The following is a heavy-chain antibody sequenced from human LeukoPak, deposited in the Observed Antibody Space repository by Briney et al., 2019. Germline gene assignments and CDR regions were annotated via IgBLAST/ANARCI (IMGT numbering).Heavy chain of an antibody. CDR3: ARVGNLRVGAEDAFDI. CDR2: ITSSGSAI. Sequence: GGSLRLSCETSGFTFSSYEMNWVRQGPGKGLEWVSFITSSGSAIYYADSVRGRFTVSRDNAKNSLTLQMNSLRAEDTAVYFCARVGNLRVGAEDAFDIWGQGTLVSVSS. V-gene: IGHV3-48*03. D-gene: IGHD1-26*01. CDR1: GFTFSSYE. J-gene: IGHJ3*02.